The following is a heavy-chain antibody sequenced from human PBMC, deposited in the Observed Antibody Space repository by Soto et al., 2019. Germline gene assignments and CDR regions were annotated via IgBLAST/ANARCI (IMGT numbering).Heavy chain of an antibody. V-gene: IGHV4-31*03. Sequence: SETLSLTCTVSGGSISSGGYYWSLIRQHPGKGLEWIGYIYYSGSTYYNPSLKSRVTISVDTSKNQFSLKLSSVTAADTAVYYCARDSTRYCSGGSCYSVPRDIARWYYYGMDVWGQGTTVTVSS. J-gene: IGHJ6*02. CDR3: ARDSTRYCSGGSCYSVPRDIARWYYYGMDV. CDR1: GGSISSGGYY. D-gene: IGHD2-15*01. CDR2: IYYSGST.